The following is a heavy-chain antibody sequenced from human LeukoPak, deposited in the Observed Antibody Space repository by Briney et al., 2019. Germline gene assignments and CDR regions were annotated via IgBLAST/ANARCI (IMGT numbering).Heavy chain of an antibody. CDR3: AKDRNDTQKGLYYFDY. CDR2: ISYDGSNK. CDR1: GFTFSSYG. Sequence: QPGGSLRLSCAASGFTFSSYGMHWVRQAPGKGLEWVTIISYDGSNKYYADSVKGRFTISRDNSKNMLYLQMNSLRAEDTAVYYCAKDRNDTQKGLYYFDYWGQGTLVTVSS. J-gene: IGHJ4*02. D-gene: IGHD3-22*01. V-gene: IGHV3-30*18.